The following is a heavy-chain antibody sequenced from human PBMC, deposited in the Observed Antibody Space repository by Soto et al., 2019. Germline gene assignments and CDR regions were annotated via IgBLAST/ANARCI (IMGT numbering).Heavy chain of an antibody. V-gene: IGHV3-23*01. Sequence: GGSLRLSCAASGFTFSSYAMSWVRQAPGKGLEWVSAISGSGGSTYYADSVKGRFTISRDNSKNTLYLQMNSLRAEDTAVYYCAIHPGGYCSSTSCPPPFDYWGQGTLVTVSS. CDR2: ISGSGGST. J-gene: IGHJ4*02. CDR1: GFTFSSYA. D-gene: IGHD2-2*01. CDR3: AIHPGGYCSSTSCPPPFDY.